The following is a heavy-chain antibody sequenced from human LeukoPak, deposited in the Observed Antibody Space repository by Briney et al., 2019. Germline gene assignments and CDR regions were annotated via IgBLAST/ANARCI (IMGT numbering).Heavy chain of an antibody. CDR3: AKDRTVTTPLKWFDP. Sequence: PGGALRLSCAASGFTFSSYVMSWGRQAPGKGLEWVSAISGSGGSTYYADSVKGRFTISRDNSKNTLYLQMNSLRAEDTAVYYCAKDRTVTTPLKWFDPWGQGTLVTVSS. V-gene: IGHV3-23*01. CDR2: ISGSGGST. CDR1: GFTFSSYV. J-gene: IGHJ5*02. D-gene: IGHD4-17*01.